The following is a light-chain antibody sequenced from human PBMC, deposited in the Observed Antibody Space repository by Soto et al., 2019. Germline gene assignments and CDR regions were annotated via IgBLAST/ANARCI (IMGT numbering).Light chain of an antibody. CDR1: QSVSSY. Sequence: EIVLTQSPATLSLSPGERATLSCRASQSVSSYLAWYQQKPGQAPRLLIYDASNRATGIPARFSGSGSGTDFTLTISNLQPEDFATYYCQQSYSVPPTFGQGTKLEI. V-gene: IGKV3-11*01. CDR3: QQSYSVPPT. J-gene: IGKJ2*01. CDR2: DAS.